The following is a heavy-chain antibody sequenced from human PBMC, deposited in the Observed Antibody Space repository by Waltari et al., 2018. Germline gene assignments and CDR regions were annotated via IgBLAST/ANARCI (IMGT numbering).Heavy chain of an antibody. V-gene: IGHV4-39*07. J-gene: IGHJ6*02. CDR3: ARDQRDSGGYLTSHYYYYYGMDV. Sequence: QLQLQESGPGLVKPSETLSLTCTVSGGSISSSSYYWGWIRQPPGKGLEWIGSIYYSGSTYYNPALKSRVTISVDTSKNQFSLKLSSVTAADTAVYYCARDQRDSGGYLTSHYYYYYGMDVWGQGTTVTVSS. D-gene: IGHD1-26*01. CDR2: IYYSGST. CDR1: GGSISSSSYY.